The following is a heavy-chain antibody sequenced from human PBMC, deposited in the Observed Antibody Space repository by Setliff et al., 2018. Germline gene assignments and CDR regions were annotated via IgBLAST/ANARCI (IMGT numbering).Heavy chain of an antibody. D-gene: IGHD4-17*01. Sequence: KTSETLSLTCAVSGGSISSGDYSWSWIRQPPGKGLEWIGYIYHSGSTYYNPSLKSRVTMSVDRSKNQFSLKLSSVTAADTAVYYCAIPGYGDYFGYFRNWSQGTLVTVSS. CDR1: GGSISSGDYS. V-gene: IGHV4-30-2*01. CDR2: IYHSGST. J-gene: IGHJ1*01. CDR3: AIPGYGDYFGYFRN.